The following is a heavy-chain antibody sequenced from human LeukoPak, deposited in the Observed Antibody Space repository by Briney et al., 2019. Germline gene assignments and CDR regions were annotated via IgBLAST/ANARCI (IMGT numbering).Heavy chain of an antibody. CDR1: GFTLRNSD. D-gene: IGHD2-8*02. V-gene: IGHV3-13*01. J-gene: IGHJ2*01. CDR3: ARGRFVLVPSLERWYFDL. Sequence: PGGPLRLSCTASGFTLRNSDMHWVRQTPEKGLEWVSGIGTEDDTFYPDSVKGRFTISRENAKNSFYLQMNSLRAGDTAVYYCARGRFVLVPSLERWYFDLWGRGTLVTVSS. CDR2: IGTEDDT.